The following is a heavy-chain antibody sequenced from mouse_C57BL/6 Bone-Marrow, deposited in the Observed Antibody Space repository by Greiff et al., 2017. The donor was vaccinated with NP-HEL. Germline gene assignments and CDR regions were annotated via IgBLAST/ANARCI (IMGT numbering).Heavy chain of an antibody. CDR1: GYTFTNYW. CDR3: ARSGVYYGSSPFYFDV. CDR2: IYPGGGYT. D-gene: IGHD1-1*01. V-gene: IGHV1-63*01. Sequence: QVQLQQSGAELVRPGTSVKMSCKASGYTFTNYWIGWAKQRPGHGLEWIGDIYPGGGYTNYNEKFKGKATLTVDKSSSTAYMQFSSLTSEDSAIYYCARSGVYYGSSPFYFDVWGTGTTVTVSS. J-gene: IGHJ1*03.